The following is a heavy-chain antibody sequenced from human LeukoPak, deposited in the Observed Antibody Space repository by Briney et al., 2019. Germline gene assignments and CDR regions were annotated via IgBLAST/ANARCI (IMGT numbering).Heavy chain of an antibody. CDR2: INHSGST. CDR3: ARFRVRYYFDY. Sequence: SETLSLTCAVYGGSFSGYYWSWIRRPPGKGLEWIGEINHSGSTNYNPPLKSRVTISVDTSKNQFSLKLSSVTAADTAVYYCARFRVRYYFDYWGQGTLVTVSS. J-gene: IGHJ4*02. CDR1: GGSFSGYY. V-gene: IGHV4-34*01. D-gene: IGHD4-23*01.